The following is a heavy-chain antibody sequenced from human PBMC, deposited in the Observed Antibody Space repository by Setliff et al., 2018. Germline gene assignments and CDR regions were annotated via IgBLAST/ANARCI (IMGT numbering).Heavy chain of an antibody. J-gene: IGHJ3*01. V-gene: IGHV3-15*07. Sequence: PGGSLRLSCAASGFTFSYAWMHWVRQAPGKGLEWVGRSKSKTAGGAIDYAAPVKGRFTISRDDSKNTLYLQMSSLKTEDTAMYYCTTDRAACSGSSCYNGFDDWGQGTMVTVSS. CDR1: GFTFSYAW. CDR2: SKSKTAGGAI. D-gene: IGHD2-2*02. CDR3: TTDRAACSGSSCYNGFDD.